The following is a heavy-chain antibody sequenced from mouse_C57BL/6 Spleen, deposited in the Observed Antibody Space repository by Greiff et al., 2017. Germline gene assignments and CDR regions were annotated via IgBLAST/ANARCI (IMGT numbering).Heavy chain of an antibody. CDR2: IDPENGDT. V-gene: IGHV14-4*01. D-gene: IGHD3-2*02. CDR1: GFNIKDDY. CDR3: TTRDSSGPLAY. Sequence: EVQLQQSGAELVRPGASVKLSCTASGFNIKDDYMHWVKQRPEQGLEWIGWIDPENGDTAYASKFQGKATITADTSSNTAYLQLSSLTSEDTAVYYGTTRDSSGPLAYWGQGTLVTVSA. J-gene: IGHJ3*01.